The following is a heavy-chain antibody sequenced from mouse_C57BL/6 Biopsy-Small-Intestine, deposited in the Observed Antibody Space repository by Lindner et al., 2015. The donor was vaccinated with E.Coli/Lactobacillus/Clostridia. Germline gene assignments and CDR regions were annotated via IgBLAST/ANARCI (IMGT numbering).Heavy chain of an antibody. CDR2: INPGGGST. Sequence: SVKVSCKASADTFASYYIHCVRQAPGQGLEWMGIINPGGGSTYYAQKFQGRVTMTRDTSTSTVFTEPSDLRVNDTAVYYCARSTVTNGEVDFWGQGTMVTVSS. CDR1: ADTFASYY. CDR3: ARSTVTNGEVDF. J-gene: IGHJ3*01. D-gene: IGHD2-13*01. V-gene: IGHV1S61*01.